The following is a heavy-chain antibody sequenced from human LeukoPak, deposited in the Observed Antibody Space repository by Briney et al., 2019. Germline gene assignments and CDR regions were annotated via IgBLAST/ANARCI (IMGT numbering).Heavy chain of an antibody. CDR3: YRNWFDP. D-gene: IGHD4-11*01. V-gene: IGHV3-15*05. CDR2: IKSKTDGETT. Sequence: GGSLRLSCAASGLTFSNAWMSWVRQAPGKGLEWVGRIKSKTDGETTDYAAPVKGRFTISRDDSKNTLYLQMNSLKTEDTAVYYCYRNWFDPWGQGTLVTVSS. J-gene: IGHJ5*02. CDR1: GLTFSNAW.